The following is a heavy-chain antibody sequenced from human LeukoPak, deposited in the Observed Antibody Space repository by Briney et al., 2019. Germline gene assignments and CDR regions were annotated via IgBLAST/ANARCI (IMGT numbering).Heavy chain of an antibody. CDR3: ARQVDPCGGDCYPKDYGMDV. Sequence: SETLSLTCTVSGGAIVSSNHYWGWVRQPPGKGLEWIGSIYYSGSTYYNPSLKSRVTISVDTSKNQFSLKLSSVTAADTAVYYCARQVDPCGGDCYPKDYGMDVWGQGTTVTVSS. V-gene: IGHV4-39*01. J-gene: IGHJ6*02. CDR2: IYYSGST. D-gene: IGHD2-21*02. CDR1: GGAIVSSNHY.